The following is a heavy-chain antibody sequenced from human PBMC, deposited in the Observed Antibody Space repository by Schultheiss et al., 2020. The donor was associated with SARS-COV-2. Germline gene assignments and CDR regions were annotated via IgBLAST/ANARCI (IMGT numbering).Heavy chain of an antibody. CDR1: GGSFSGYY. V-gene: IGHV4-34*01. Sequence: SETLSLTCAVYGGSFSGYYWSWIRQPPGKGLEWIGEINHSGSTNYNPSLKSRVTISVDTSKNQFSLKLSSVTAADTAVYYCARAGPRARAGRRDIWSFYFDYWGQGTLVTVSS. CDR3: ARAGPRARAGRRDIWSFYFDY. D-gene: IGHD5-12*01. J-gene: IGHJ4*02. CDR2: INHSGST.